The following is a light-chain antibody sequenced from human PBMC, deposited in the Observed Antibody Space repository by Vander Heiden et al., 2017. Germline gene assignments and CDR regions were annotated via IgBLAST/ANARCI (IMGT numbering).Light chain of an antibody. J-gene: IGLJ2*01. CDR1: SSDVGSYNS. V-gene: IGLV2-8*01. CDR2: DVT. Sequence: QSALTQPPAASGSPGQSVTISCTGTSSDVGSYNSVSWYQQYPGKAPTLLIYDVTKRPSWVPDRFSGSKSGNTASLTVSGLQAEDEADYSCSSYADTAKVVFGGGTKLTVL. CDR3: SSYADTAKVV.